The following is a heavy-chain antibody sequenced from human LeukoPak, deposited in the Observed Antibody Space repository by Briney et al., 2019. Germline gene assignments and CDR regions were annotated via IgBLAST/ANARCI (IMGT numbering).Heavy chain of an antibody. CDR2: IYYSGST. CDR3: ARDGYNLHDAFDI. Sequence: SETLSLTCTVSGGSISSYYWSWIRQPPGKGLEWIGYIYYSGSTNYNPSLKSRVTISVDTSKNQFSLKLSSVTAADTAVYYCARDGYNLHDAFDIWGQGTMVTVSS. J-gene: IGHJ3*02. CDR1: GGSISSYY. V-gene: IGHV4-59*01. D-gene: IGHD5-24*01.